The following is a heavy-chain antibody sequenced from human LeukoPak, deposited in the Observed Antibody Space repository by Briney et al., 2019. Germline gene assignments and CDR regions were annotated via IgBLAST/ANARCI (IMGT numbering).Heavy chain of an antibody. V-gene: IGHV4-39*07. CDR2: INHSGST. J-gene: IGHJ4*02. CDR1: GDSVSRSDSY. CDR3: ARGNYLDY. Sequence: SETLSLTCSVSGDSVSRSDSYWDWIRQPPGKGLEWIGEINHSGSTNYNPSLKSRVTISVDTSKNQFSLKLSSVTAADTAVYYCARGNYLDYWGQGTLVTVSS.